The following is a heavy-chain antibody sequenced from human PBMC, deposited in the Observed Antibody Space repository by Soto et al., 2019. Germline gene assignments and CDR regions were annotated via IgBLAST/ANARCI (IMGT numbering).Heavy chain of an antibody. CDR1: GNSFRSYW. Sequence: GESLKISCKGSGNSFRSYWISWVRQMPGKGLEWMGKIDPSDSYTNYSPSFQGNVIISVDKSISTAYVQWGSLKASDTAMYYCARHAKHGIFDIWGQGTMVTVS. D-gene: IGHD1-26*01. J-gene: IGHJ3*02. V-gene: IGHV5-10-1*01. CDR2: IDPSDSYT. CDR3: ARHAKHGIFDI.